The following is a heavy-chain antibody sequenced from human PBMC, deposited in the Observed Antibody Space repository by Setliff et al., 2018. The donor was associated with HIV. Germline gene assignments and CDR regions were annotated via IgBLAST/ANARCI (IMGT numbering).Heavy chain of an antibody. J-gene: IGHJ4*02. V-gene: IGHV1-2*02. Sequence: ASVKVSCKASGYTFNDYYIHWVRQAPGQGLEWMAWINPYTRDTNYAQKFQGRVTVTRDTSISTIYMELSGLRSDDTAVYHCARDRDHDFDHWGQGTLVTVSS. CDR2: INPYTRDT. CDR3: ARDRDHDFDH. CDR1: GYTFNDYY.